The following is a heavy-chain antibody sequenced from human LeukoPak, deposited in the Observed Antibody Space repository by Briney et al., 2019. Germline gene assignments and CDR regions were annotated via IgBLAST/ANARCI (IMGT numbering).Heavy chain of an antibody. CDR3: ATRVWGSYRLGNWFDP. D-gene: IGHD3-16*02. J-gene: IGHJ5*02. CDR1: GYTFTNFD. CDR2: MNPNSGNT. V-gene: IGHV1-8*01. Sequence: ASVKVSCKASGYTFTNFDINWVRQTAGQGLEWMGWMNPNSGNTGYKHKFQGRVAMTRNTSINTAYMELSSLRSEDTAVYYCATRVWGSYRLGNWFDPWGQGTLVTVSS.